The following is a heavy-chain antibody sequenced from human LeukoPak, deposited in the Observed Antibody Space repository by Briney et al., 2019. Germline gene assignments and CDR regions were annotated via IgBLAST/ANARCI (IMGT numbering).Heavy chain of an antibody. J-gene: IGHJ5*02. D-gene: IGHD6-19*01. V-gene: IGHV1-2*02. Sequence: ASVKVSCKASGYNFTGHYMHWVRQAPGQGLEWMGWINPNSGGTNYAQKFQGRVTMTRDTSISTAYMELSRLRVDDTAVYYCARDRGYSSGFLAGDWFDPWGQGTLVTVSS. CDR1: GYNFTGHY. CDR3: ARDRGYSSGFLAGDWFDP. CDR2: INPNSGGT.